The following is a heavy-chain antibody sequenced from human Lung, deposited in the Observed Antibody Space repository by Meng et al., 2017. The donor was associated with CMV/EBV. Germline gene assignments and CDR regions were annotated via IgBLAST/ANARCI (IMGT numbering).Heavy chain of an antibody. CDR3: ARNVVVRSGDYYYYIMDV. CDR1: GFSLTTSGVG. J-gene: IGHJ6*02. D-gene: IGHD3-22*01. CDR2: IYWNDDK. V-gene: IGHV2-5*01. Sequence: SGXXLVXPTQTRTLTCSFSGFSLTTSGVGVEWIRQPPGKALEWLGLIYWNDDKRYSPSLKSRLTLTKDTSKNQVVLTMTNMDPVDTATYFCARNVVVRSGDYYYYIMDVXGQGXTVTVSS.